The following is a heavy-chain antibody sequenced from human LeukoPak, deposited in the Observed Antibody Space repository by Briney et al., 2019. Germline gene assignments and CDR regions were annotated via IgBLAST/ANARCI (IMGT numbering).Heavy chain of an antibody. D-gene: IGHD4-17*01. V-gene: IGHV3-7*01. CDR2: INQDGSDK. CDR3: ASHDYGDYASFDY. CDR1: GFTFSRYW. J-gene: IGHJ4*02. Sequence: GGSLRLSCAASGFTFSRYWMSWVRQAPGKGLEWVANINQDGSDKSYVDSVKGRFTISRDNAKNSLSLQMNSLRAEDMAVYYCASHDYGDYASFDYWGQGTLVTVSS.